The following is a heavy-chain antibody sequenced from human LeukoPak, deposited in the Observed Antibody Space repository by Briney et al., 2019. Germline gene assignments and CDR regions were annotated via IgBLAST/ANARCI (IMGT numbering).Heavy chain of an antibody. D-gene: IGHD6-13*01. V-gene: IGHV4-39*01. Sequence: TPSETLSLTCTVSGGSISSSSYYWGWIRQPPRKGLEWIGSIYYSGSTYYNPSLKSRVTISVDTSKNQFSLKLSSVTAADTAVYYCAILNSRAIEKTIDYWGQGTLVTVSS. CDR3: AILNSRAIEKTIDY. CDR2: IYYSGST. J-gene: IGHJ4*02. CDR1: GGSISSSSYY.